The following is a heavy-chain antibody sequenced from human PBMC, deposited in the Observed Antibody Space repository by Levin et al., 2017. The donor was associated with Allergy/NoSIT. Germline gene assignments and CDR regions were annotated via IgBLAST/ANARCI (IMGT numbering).Heavy chain of an antibody. CDR2: IYPGDSDT. J-gene: IGHJ4*02. D-gene: IGHD6-6*01. Sequence: EASVKVSCKGSGYSFTSYWIGWVRQMPGKGLEWMGIIYPGDSDTRYSPSFQGQVTISADKSISTAYLQWSSLKASDTAMFYCARRRRILGGVVDYWGQGTLVTVSS. CDR3: ARRRRILGGVVDY. CDR1: GYSFTSYW. V-gene: IGHV5-51*01.